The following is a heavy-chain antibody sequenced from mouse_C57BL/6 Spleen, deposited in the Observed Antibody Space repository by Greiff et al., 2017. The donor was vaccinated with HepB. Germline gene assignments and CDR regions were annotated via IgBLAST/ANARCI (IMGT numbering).Heavy chain of an antibody. CDR1: GFTFSDYY. Sequence: EVKLMESEGGLVQPGSSMKLSCTASGFTFSDYYMAWVRQVPEKGLEWVANINYDGSSTYYLDSLKSRFIISRDNAKNILYLQMSSLKSEDTATYYCARDRGLLDYFDYWGQGTTLTVSS. V-gene: IGHV5-16*01. J-gene: IGHJ2*01. CDR2: INYDGSST. CDR3: ARDRGLLDYFDY.